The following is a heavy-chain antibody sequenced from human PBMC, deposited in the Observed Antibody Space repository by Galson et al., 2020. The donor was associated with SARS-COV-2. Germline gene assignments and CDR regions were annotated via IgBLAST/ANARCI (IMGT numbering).Heavy chain of an antibody. Sequence: SGPTLVKPTQTLTLTCTFSGFSVNTSGMSVSWIRQPPGKALEWLARIDWDDDKYYTTSLKTRLTISKDTSKNQVVLRMANMDPVDTATYYCARALSYSGAFPPPQYDCWGQGTLVTVSS. CDR1: GFSVNTSGMS. V-gene: IGHV2-70*11. J-gene: IGHJ4*02. CDR2: IDWDDDK. CDR3: ARALSYSGAFPPPQYDC. D-gene: IGHD1-26*01.